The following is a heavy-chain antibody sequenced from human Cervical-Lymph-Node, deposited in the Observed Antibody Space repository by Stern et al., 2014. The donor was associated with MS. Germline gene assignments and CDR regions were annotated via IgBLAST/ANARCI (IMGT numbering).Heavy chain of an antibody. V-gene: IGHV3-23*01. CDR1: GFTFSSYA. J-gene: IGHJ6*02. CDR2: ISGSGGST. Sequence: EVQLLESGGGLVQPGGSLRLSCAASGFTFSSYAMSWVRQAPGKGLEWVSAISGSGGSTYYADSVKGRFTISRDNSKNTLYLQMNSLRAEDTAVYYCAKGHVLRFLEWSYYYYGMDVWGQGTTVTVSS. D-gene: IGHD3-3*01. CDR3: AKGHVLRFLEWSYYYYGMDV.